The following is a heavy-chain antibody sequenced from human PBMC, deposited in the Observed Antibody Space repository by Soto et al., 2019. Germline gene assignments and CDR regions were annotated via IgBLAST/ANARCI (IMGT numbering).Heavy chain of an antibody. CDR3: ARDPWAADY. D-gene: IGHD3-16*01. V-gene: IGHV3-66*01. CDR1: GVTVSTTY. Sequence: PGGSLRLSCAASGVTVSTTYMGGVCQAPGTGLEWVSVIYSGGSTFYAVSVRGRFTISRDNSKNTVNLQMNSLRAEDTAVYYCARDPWAADYWGQGTLVTVSS. J-gene: IGHJ4*02. CDR2: IYSGGST.